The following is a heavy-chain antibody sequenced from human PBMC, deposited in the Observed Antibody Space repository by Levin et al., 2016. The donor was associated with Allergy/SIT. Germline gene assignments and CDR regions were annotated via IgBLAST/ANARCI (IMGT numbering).Heavy chain of an antibody. D-gene: IGHD5-18*01. CDR3: AREPIQLWSNDAFDI. J-gene: IGHJ3*02. V-gene: IGHV1-69*01. CDR2: IIPIFGTA. Sequence: WVRQAPGQGLEWMGGIIPIFGTANYAQKFQGRVTITADESTSTAYMELSSLRSEDTAVYYCAREPIQLWSNDAFDIWGQGTMVTVSS.